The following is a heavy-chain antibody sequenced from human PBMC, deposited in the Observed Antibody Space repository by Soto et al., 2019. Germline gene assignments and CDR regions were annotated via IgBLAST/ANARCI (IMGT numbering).Heavy chain of an antibody. CDR2: ISWNSGTI. Sequence: PGGSLRLSCAASGFTFDDYAMHWVRQVPGEALEWVSAISWNSGTIGYADSVKGRFTISRDNVKHSLYLQMNSLRVEDTAFYYCARLSGSFHSYFDSWGQGALVTVSS. D-gene: IGHD3-10*01. J-gene: IGHJ4*02. CDR3: ARLSGSFHSYFDS. CDR1: GFTFDDYA. V-gene: IGHV3-9*01.